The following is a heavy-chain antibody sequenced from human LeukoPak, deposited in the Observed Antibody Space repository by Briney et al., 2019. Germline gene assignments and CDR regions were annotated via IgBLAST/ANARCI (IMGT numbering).Heavy chain of an antibody. V-gene: IGHV3-23*01. Sequence: GGSLRLSCAASAFTLSSYAMSWVRQAPGKGLEWVSASAGADSTYYADSVQGRFTISRDNSKNTLYLQMSGLRAEDTAVYFCARGAYGDYDSWGQGTLVTVSS. CDR2: SAGADST. J-gene: IGHJ5*01. D-gene: IGHD4-17*01. CDR3: ARGAYGDYDS. CDR1: AFTLSSYA.